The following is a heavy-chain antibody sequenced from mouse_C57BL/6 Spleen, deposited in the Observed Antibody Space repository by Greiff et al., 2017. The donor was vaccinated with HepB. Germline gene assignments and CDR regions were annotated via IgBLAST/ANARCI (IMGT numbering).Heavy chain of an antibody. CDR3: ARDYYSNLFAY. CDR2: IDPSDSET. J-gene: IGHJ3*01. CDR1: GYTFTSYW. Sequence: QVQLQQPGAELVRPGSSVKLSCKASGYTFTSYWMHWVKQRPIQGLEWIGNIDPSDSETHYNQKFKDKATLTVDKSSSTAYMQLSSLTSEDSAVYYCARDYYSNLFAYWGQGTLVTVSA. D-gene: IGHD2-5*01. V-gene: IGHV1-52*01.